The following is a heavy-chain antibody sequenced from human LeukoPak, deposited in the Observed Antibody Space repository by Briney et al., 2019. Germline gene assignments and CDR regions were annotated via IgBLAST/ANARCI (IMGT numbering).Heavy chain of an antibody. CDR3: ARDALPYYDSSGYYKTHDAFDI. V-gene: IGHV4-59*01. CDR1: GGSISGYY. J-gene: IGHJ3*02. D-gene: IGHD3-22*01. Sequence: PSETLSLTCTVSGGSISGYYWSWIRQPLGKGLEWIGNIYYSGSTNYNPSLKSRVTISVDTSKNQFSLKMSSVTAADTAVYYCARDALPYYDSSGYYKTHDAFDIWGQGTTVTVSS. CDR2: IYYSGST.